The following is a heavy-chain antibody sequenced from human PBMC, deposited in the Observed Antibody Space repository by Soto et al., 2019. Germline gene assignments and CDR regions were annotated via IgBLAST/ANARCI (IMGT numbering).Heavy chain of an antibody. D-gene: IGHD3-22*01. CDR2: IYTSGST. Sequence: GTLCITGTVSGGSISSYYWSWIRQPAGKGLEWIGRIYTSGSTNYNPSLKSRVTMSVDTSKNQFSLKLSSVTAADTAVYYCARGEAYYYDSSGYIYAFDIWGQGTMVTVSS. CDR3: ARGEAYYYDSSGYIYAFDI. J-gene: IGHJ3*02. V-gene: IGHV4-4*07. CDR1: GGSISSYY.